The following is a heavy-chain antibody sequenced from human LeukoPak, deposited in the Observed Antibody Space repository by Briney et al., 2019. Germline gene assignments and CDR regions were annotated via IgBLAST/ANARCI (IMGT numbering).Heavy chain of an antibody. CDR3: ARLLKDGYKSSYFDY. CDR2: IYYSGST. Sequence: PSETLSLTCTVSGGSISSSSYYWGWIRQPPGKGLEWIGSIYYSGSTYYNPSLKSRVTISVDTSKNQFSLKLSSVTAADTAVYYCARLLKDGYKSSYFDYWGQGTLVTVSS. V-gene: IGHV4-39*01. D-gene: IGHD5-24*01. CDR1: GGSISSSSYY. J-gene: IGHJ4*02.